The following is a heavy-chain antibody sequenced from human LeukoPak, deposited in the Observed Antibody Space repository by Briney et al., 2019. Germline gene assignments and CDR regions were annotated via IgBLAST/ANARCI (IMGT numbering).Heavy chain of an antibody. V-gene: IGHV3-23*03. J-gene: IGHJ4*02. CDR3: ARTYGDYVYILGY. Sequence: GGSLRLSCAASGFTFSSYATSWVRQAPGQGLEWVSVIYSGGSTYYADSVKGRFTISRDISKNTVYLQMNSLRAEDTAVYYCARTYGDYVYILGYWGQGTLVTVSS. CDR2: IYSGGST. CDR1: GFTFSSYA. D-gene: IGHD4-17*01.